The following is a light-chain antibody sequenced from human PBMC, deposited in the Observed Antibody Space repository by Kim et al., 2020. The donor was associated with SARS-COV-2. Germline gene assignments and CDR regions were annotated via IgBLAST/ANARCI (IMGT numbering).Light chain of an antibody. Sequence: GRALTISCTGTSTKVGDHDYVSWYQPHPSKAPNFMSYDVAKRPSGFSDRFSLSKSGNTASLTISGLQAEDEADYYCSSFTSSSTRVFGGGTQLTVL. CDR2: DVA. CDR1: STKVGDHDY. V-gene: IGLV2-14*04. CDR3: SSFTSSSTRV. J-gene: IGLJ3*02.